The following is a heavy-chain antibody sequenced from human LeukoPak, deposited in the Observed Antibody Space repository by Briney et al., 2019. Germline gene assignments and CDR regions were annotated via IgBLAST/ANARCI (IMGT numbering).Heavy chain of an antibody. V-gene: IGHV3-23*01. D-gene: IGHD1-1*01. J-gene: IGHJ4*02. CDR2: ISGSAQRT. Sequence: GGSLRLSCAACGLTFSDYAMSWVRQAPGQGLEWVSGISGSAQRTYYADSVKGRFTISRDNFKRTLYLEMNSLRAEDTAAYYCAKRYIANTGPIDYWGQGTLVTVSS. CDR1: GLTFSDYA. CDR3: AKRYIANTGPIDY.